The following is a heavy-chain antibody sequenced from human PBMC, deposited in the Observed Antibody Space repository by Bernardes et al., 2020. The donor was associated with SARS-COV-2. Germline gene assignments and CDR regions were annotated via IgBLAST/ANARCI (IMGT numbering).Heavy chain of an antibody. CDR2: ISWNSGSI. V-gene: IGHV3-9*01. J-gene: IGHJ6*02. CDR3: AKAPSDGMDV. CDR1: GFTFTKYD. Sequence: GGSLRLSCAASGFTFTKYDMSWVRQAPGKGLEWVSGISWNSGSIGYADSVKGRFTISRDNAKNSLYLQMNSLRAEDTALYYCAKAPSDGMDVWGQGTTVTVSS. D-gene: IGHD6-6*01.